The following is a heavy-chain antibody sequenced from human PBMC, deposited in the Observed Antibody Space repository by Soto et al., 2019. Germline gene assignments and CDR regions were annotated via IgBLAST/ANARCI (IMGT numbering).Heavy chain of an antibody. Sequence: QVQLVQSGAEVKKPGSSVKVSCKASGGTFSSYAISWVRQAPGQGLEWMGGIIPIFGTANYAQKFQGRVTITEDESTSTVYMELSSLRFEDTAVYYCASLLSELRSSWAFDYWGQGALVTVSS. D-gene: IGHD3-10*02. CDR2: IIPIFGTA. CDR3: ASLLSELRSSWAFDY. V-gene: IGHV1-69*01. J-gene: IGHJ4*02. CDR1: GGTFSSYA.